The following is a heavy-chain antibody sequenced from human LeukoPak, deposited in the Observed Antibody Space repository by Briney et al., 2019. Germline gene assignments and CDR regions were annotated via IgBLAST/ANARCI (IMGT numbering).Heavy chain of an antibody. CDR1: GFTVSSNY. CDR2: ISSSSSYI. CDR3: ARTRDTAMVVFDY. D-gene: IGHD5-18*01. V-gene: IGHV3-21*01. J-gene: IGHJ4*02. Sequence: GGSLRLSCAASGFTVSSNYMSWVRQAPGKGLEWVSSISSSSSYIYYADSVKGRFTISRDNAKNSLYLQMNSLRAEDTAVYYCARTRDTAMVVFDYWGQGTLVTVSS.